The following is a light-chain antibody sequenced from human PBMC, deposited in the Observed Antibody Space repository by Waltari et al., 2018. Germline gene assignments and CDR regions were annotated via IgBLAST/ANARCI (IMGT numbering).Light chain of an antibody. CDR1: QPLLHSSGYTF. J-gene: IGKJ1*01. CDR3: MQARQTPWT. CDR2: LVS. Sequence: DIVMTQSPLSLPVSPGEPASIPCRSSQPLLHSSGYTFLDWYLQKPGQSPQLLIYLVSNRASGVPDRFSGSGSGTDFTLKISRVEAEDVGVYYCMQARQTPWTFGQGTKVEIK. V-gene: IGKV2-28*01.